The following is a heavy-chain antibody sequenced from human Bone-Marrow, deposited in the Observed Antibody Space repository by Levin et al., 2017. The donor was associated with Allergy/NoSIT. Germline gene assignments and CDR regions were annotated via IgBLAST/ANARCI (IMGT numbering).Heavy chain of an antibody. J-gene: IGHJ6*02. V-gene: IGHV3-30*18. CDR1: GFSFSSYG. D-gene: IGHD3-16*01. CDR3: AKDIRKAYYGMDV. Sequence: GGSLRLSCAASGFSFSSYGMHWVRQAPGKGLEWVSLMSYDGSKQYYADSVKGRFTISRDNSRNTLYLQMNSLRREDTAVYYCAKDIRKAYYGMDVWGQGTTVIVSS. CDR2: MSYDGSKQ.